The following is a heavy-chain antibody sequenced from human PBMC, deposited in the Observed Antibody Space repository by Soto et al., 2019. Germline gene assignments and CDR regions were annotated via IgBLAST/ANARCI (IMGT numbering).Heavy chain of an antibody. CDR1: GFTFSSYG. D-gene: IGHD5-12*01. CDR2: IWYDGSNK. Sequence: QVQLVESGGGVVQPGRSLRLSCAASGFTFSSYGMHWVRQAPGKGLEWVAVIWYDGSNKYYADSVKGRFTISRDNSKNTLYLQMNSLRAEDTAVYYCARGDFDGYNWEDWGQGTLVTVSS. CDR3: ARGDFDGYNWED. V-gene: IGHV3-33*01. J-gene: IGHJ4*02.